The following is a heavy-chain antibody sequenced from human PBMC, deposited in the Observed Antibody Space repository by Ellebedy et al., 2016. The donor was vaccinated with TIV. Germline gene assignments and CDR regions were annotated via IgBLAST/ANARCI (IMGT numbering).Heavy chain of an antibody. CDR1: GFTFSDYW. CDR3: AGDGSGGWGA. D-gene: IGHD3-10*01. Sequence: GESLKISCAASGFTFSDYWMHWVRQAPGKGLVWVSRIKSDGSSISYADSVKGRFTISRDKAKNTLYLQMNSLRAEDTAVYYCAGDGSGGWGAWGQGTTVTVSS. J-gene: IGHJ6*02. CDR2: IKSDGSSI. V-gene: IGHV3-74*01.